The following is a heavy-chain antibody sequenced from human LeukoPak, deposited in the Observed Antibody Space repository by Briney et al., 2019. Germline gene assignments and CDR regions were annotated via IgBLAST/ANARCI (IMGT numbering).Heavy chain of an antibody. CDR3: ARGGYYYFDY. V-gene: IGHV4-34*01. Sequence: SETLSLTCTVSGGSISNYYWNWTRQPPGKGLEWIGEINHSGSTNYNPSLKSRVTISVDTSKNQFSLKLSSVTAADTAVCYCARGGYYYFDYWGQGTLVTVSS. CDR1: GGSISNYY. J-gene: IGHJ4*02. CDR2: INHSGST. D-gene: IGHD1-1*01.